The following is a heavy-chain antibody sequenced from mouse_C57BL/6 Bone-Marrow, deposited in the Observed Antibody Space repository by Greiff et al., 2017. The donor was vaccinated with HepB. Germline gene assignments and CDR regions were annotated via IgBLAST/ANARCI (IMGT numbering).Heavy chain of an antibody. J-gene: IGHJ1*03. CDR3: ARHSNYGWYFDV. D-gene: IGHD2-5*01. Sequence: VHLVESGAELVRPGTSVKMSCKASGYTFTNYWIGWAKQRPGHGLEWIGDIYPGGGYTNYNEKFKGKATLTADKSSSTAYMQFSSLTSEDSAIYYCARHSNYGWYFDVWGKGTTVTVSS. CDR1: GYTFTNYW. CDR2: IYPGGGYT. V-gene: IGHV1-63*01.